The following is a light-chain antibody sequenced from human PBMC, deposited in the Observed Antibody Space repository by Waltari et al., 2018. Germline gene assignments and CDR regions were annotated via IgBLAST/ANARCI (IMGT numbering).Light chain of an antibody. J-gene: IGKJ4*01. CDR1: QTFSSSY. CDR2: GAS. CDR3: QHYGTSPPLT. V-gene: IGKV3-20*01. Sequence: LSCRASQTFSSSYLAWYQQKPGQAPRLLIYGASTRAAGCPVRFSGSGSGTDFTLTISRLEPEDFAVYYCQHYGTSPPLTFGGGTKVEIK.